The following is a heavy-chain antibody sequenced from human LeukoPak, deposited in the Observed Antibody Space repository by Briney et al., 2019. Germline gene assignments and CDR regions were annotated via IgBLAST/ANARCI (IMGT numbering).Heavy chain of an antibody. CDR2: IYYSGST. D-gene: IGHD4-11*01. CDR3: ARRGTVTTERFDY. CDR1: GGSISSSSYY. V-gene: IGHV4-39*01. J-gene: IGHJ4*02. Sequence: SETLSLTCTVSGGSISSSSYYWGWIRQPPGKGLEWIGSIYYSGSTYYSPSLKSRVTISVDTSKNQFSLKLSPVTAADTAVYYCARRGTVTTERFDYWGQGTLVTVSS.